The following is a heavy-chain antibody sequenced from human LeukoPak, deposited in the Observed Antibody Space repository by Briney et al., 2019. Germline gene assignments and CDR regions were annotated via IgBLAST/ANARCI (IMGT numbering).Heavy chain of an antibody. Sequence: GRSLSLSCEASGFTFSAHPMTWVRQAPGKGLEWVSSLGSYNKYPHSECVKGRFAISRDNSKSIVFLQRRSLGAEFPGLYYRARDLHYYAAMDVWGQGTTVYVS. D-gene: IGHD3-10*01. CDR1: GFTFSAHP. CDR3: ARDLHYYAAMDV. CDR2: LGSYNKY. V-gene: IGHV3-21*04. J-gene: IGHJ6*02.